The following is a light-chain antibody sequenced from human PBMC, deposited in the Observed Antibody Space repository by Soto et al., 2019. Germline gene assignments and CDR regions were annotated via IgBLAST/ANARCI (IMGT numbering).Light chain of an antibody. CDR2: DGS. V-gene: IGLV2-23*01. CDR1: NSDVG. CDR3: CSYAGNWV. J-gene: IGLJ3*02. Sequence: QSALTQPASVSGSPGQSSTISCTGTNSDVGVSWYQQHPGKAPKLIIYDGSKRPSGVSNRFSGSKSGNTASLIISGLQAEDEANYYCCSYAGNWVFGGGTKVTV.